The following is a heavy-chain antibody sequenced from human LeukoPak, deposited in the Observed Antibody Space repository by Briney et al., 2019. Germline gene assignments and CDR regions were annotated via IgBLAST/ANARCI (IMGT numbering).Heavy chain of an antibody. CDR3: ASSTVTTSAYYYYGMDV. V-gene: IGHV1-8*01. D-gene: IGHD4-17*01. J-gene: IGHJ6*02. Sequence: GASVKVSCKASGYTFTSYDINWVRQATGQGLEWMGWMNPDSGTTGYAQKFQGWVTMTRDTSISTAYMELSRLRSDDTAVYYCASSTVTTSAYYYYGMDVWGQGTTVTVSS. CDR2: MNPDSGTT. CDR1: GYTFTSYD.